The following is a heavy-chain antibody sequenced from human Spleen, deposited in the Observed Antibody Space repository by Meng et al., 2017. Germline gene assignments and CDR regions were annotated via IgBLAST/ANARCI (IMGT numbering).Heavy chain of an antibody. D-gene: IGHD4-23*01. CDR1: GFTFSNYE. Sequence: GESLKISCAASGFTFSNYEMNWVRQAPGKGLEWVSYISSSGSTIYYADSVKGRFTTSRDNAKNSLYLQMNSLRAEDTAVYYCARGSTVVLLFDYWGQGTLVTVSS. CDR2: ISSSGSTI. V-gene: IGHV3-48*03. J-gene: IGHJ4*02. CDR3: ARGSTVVLLFDY.